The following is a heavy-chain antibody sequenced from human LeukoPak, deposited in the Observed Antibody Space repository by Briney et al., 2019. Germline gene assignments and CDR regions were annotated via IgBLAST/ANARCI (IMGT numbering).Heavy chain of an antibody. CDR1: GGTFSSYA. D-gene: IGHD6-19*01. V-gene: IGHV1-69*06. J-gene: IGHJ5*02. CDR3: AKDTRILAVSRWFDP. CDR2: IIPIFGTA. Sequence: SVKVSCKASGGTFSSYAISWVRQAPGQGLEWMGGIIPIFGTANYAQKFQGRVTITADKSTSTAYMELSSLRSEDTAVYYCAKDTRILAVSRWFDPWGQGTLVTVSS.